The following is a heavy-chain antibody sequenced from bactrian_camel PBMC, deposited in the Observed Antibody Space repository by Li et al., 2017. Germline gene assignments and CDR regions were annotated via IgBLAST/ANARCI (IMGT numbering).Heavy chain of an antibody. CDR3: VRGSDYLGTDLSRYTY. D-gene: IGHD4*01. CDR1: GFTFSTYG. Sequence: QLVESGGGLVQPGGSLRLSCAASGFTFSTYGMYWVRQSPGKGLEWVSTINSGAGTTFYADSVEGRFTASRDNAKNTMYLQMDSLKPEDAAEYYCVRGSDYLGTDLSRYTYWGQGTQVTVS. J-gene: IGHJ4*01. V-gene: IGHV3S25*01. CDR2: INSGAGTT.